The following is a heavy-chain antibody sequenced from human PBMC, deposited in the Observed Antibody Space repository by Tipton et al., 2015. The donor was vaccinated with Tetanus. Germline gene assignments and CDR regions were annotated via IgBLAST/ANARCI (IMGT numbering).Heavy chain of an antibody. V-gene: IGHV3-11*01. CDR1: GFTFSDYY. D-gene: IGHD4-17*01. CDR3: ARVIRRSMIGYGVFDS. Sequence: SLRLSCAASGFTFSDYYMSWIRQAPGKGLEWISYISHSGSTIFYSNSVKGRFTISRDNTNNAAFLQMTGLRADDTAVYYCARVIRRSMIGYGVFDSWGQGTLVAVSS. CDR2: ISHSGSTI. J-gene: IGHJ4*02.